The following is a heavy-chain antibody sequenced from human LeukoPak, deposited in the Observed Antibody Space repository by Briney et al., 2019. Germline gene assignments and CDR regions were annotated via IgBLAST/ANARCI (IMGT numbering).Heavy chain of an antibody. V-gene: IGHV1-18*01. CDR1: GYTFTSYG. CDR3: ARGDGYGVIRYYFDY. CDR2: ISAYNGNT. J-gene: IGHJ4*02. Sequence: GASVTLSCKASGYTFTSYGISWVRQAPGQELEWMGWISAYNGNTNYAQRVQGRDTMTTDTSTSTTYMELRSLRSDDTAVYYCARGDGYGVIRYYFDYWGQGTLVTVSS. D-gene: IGHD2-21*02.